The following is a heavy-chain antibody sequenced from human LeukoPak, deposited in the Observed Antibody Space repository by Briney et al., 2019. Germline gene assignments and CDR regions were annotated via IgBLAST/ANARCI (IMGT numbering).Heavy chain of an antibody. Sequence: SETLSLTCTVSGGSISSYYWSWIRQPPGKGLQWIGFIYYSGSTNYNPSLKSRVTILLDTSKNQFSLKLSSVTAADTAVYFCARTHDSADYPPAYFDYWGQGTLVTVSS. CDR2: IYYSGST. J-gene: IGHJ4*02. CDR1: GGSISSYY. CDR3: ARTHDSADYPPAYFDY. D-gene: IGHD4-17*01. V-gene: IGHV4-59*01.